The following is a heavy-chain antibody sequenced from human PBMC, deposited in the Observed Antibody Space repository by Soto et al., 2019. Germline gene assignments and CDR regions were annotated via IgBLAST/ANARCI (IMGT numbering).Heavy chain of an antibody. Sequence: QVTLKESGPVLVKPTETLTLTCTVSGFSLSKTKMGVSWIRQPPGKALEWLAHIFSNDEKSYSTSLKSRLVVSKGTSRDQVVLKMTNMDPVDTATYFCARIDQARVIWAQGILVTVSS. V-gene: IGHV2-26*01. D-gene: IGHD6-6*01. CDR3: ARIDQARVI. J-gene: IGHJ4*02. CDR2: IFSNDEK. CDR1: GFSLSKTKMG.